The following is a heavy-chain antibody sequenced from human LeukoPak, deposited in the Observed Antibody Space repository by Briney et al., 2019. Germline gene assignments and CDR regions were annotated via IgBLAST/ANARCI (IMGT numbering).Heavy chain of an antibody. V-gene: IGHV1-8*01. D-gene: IGHD1-14*01. CDR2: MNPNSGKT. Sequence: VASVKVSCKASGYTFTSYDINWVRQATGQGLEWMGWMNPNSGKTRYAQKFQGRVSMTRNTSITTAYIELHSTRSEATAVYSCARNRGGVGTKNWFDPWGQGTLVTVSS. CDR1: GYTFTSYD. J-gene: IGHJ5*02. CDR3: ARNRGGVGTKNWFDP.